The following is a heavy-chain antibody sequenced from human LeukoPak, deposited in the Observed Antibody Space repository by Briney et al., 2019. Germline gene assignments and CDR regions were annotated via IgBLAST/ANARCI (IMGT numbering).Heavy chain of an antibody. D-gene: IGHD3-10*01. Sequence: PGRSLRLSCAASGFTFSSYAMHWVRQAPGKGLEWVAVISYDGSNKYYADSVKGRFTISRDNSKNTLYLQMNSLRAEDTAVYYCAKASYYYGSGSYYNPDDAFDIWGQGTMVTVSS. CDR1: GFTFSSYA. J-gene: IGHJ3*02. CDR2: ISYDGSNK. V-gene: IGHV3-30*04. CDR3: AKASYYYGSGSYYNPDDAFDI.